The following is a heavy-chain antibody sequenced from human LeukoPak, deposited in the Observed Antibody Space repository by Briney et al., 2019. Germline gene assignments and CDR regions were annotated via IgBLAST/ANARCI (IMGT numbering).Heavy chain of an antibody. CDR2: ISSSSSYI. D-gene: IGHD1-26*01. Sequence: GGSLRLSCAASGFTFSSYSMNWVRQAPGKGLEWVSSISSSSSYIYYADSVKGRFTISRDNAKNSLYLQMNSLRAEDTGIYYCVRNKIVGATILDYWGQGTQVTVSS. J-gene: IGHJ4*02. CDR1: GFTFSSYS. V-gene: IGHV3-21*01. CDR3: VRNKIVGATILDY.